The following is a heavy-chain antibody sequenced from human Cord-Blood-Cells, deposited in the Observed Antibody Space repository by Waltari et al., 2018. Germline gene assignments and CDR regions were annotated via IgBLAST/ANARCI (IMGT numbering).Heavy chain of an antibody. Sequence: QVQLVQSGADVKKPGASVKVSCMVSGYTPTELSLHWVRQAPGKGLEWMGGFDPEDCETIYAQKFQGRGTMTEDTSTDTAYMELSSLRSEDTAVYYCATSWSGYYTGAFDIWGQGTMVTVSS. CDR3: ATSWSGYYTGAFDI. V-gene: IGHV1-24*01. CDR2: FDPEDCET. D-gene: IGHD3-3*01. J-gene: IGHJ3*02. CDR1: GYTPTELS.